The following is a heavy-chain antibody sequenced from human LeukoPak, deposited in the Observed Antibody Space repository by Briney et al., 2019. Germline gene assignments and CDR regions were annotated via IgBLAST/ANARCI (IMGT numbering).Heavy chain of an antibody. Sequence: PGGSRRLSCAASGFTFSSYAMSWVRQAPGKGLEWVSAISGSGGSTYYADSVKGRFTISRDNSKNTLYLQMNSLRAEDTAVYYCAKDKGDSSGWLYYFDYWGQGTLVTVSS. CDR3: AKDKGDSSGWLYYFDY. V-gene: IGHV3-23*01. D-gene: IGHD6-19*01. J-gene: IGHJ4*02. CDR2: ISGSGGST. CDR1: GFTFSSYA.